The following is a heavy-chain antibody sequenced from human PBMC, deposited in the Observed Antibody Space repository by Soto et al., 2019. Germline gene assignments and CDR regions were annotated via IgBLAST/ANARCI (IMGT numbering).Heavy chain of an antibody. D-gene: IGHD6-6*01. J-gene: IGHJ5*02. CDR1: GYTCTSYY. CDR2: ISAYNGNT. CDR3: ARDRLYCSSSRKNNWFDP. V-gene: IGHV1-18*04. Sequence: WASGKVSCKASGYTCTSYYMHWVRQAPGQGREWMGMISAYNGNTNYAQKLQGRVTMTTDTSTSTAYMELRSLRSDDTAVYYCARDRLYCSSSRKNNWFDPWGQGTLVTVSS.